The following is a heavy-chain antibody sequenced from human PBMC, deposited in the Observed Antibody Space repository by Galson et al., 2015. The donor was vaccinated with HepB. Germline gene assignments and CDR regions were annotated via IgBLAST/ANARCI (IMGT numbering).Heavy chain of an antibody. V-gene: IGHV3-23*01. Sequence: SLRLSCAASGFAFDSHAMSWVRQAPGRGLEWISGISGNGDSTFYADSVKGRFTVSRDNSNNTLYLQMNSLRAEDAGLYFCAKGYGLFDSWAQGILVTVSS. J-gene: IGHJ5*01. CDR3: AKGYGLFDS. CDR2: ISGNGDST. CDR1: GFAFDSHA. D-gene: IGHD5-18*01.